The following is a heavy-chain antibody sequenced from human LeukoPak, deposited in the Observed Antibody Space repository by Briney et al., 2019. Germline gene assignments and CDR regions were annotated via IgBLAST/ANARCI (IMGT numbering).Heavy chain of an antibody. V-gene: IGHV3-48*03. J-gene: IGHJ3*02. Sequence: GGSLRLSCAASGFTFSAYGMNWVRQAPGKGLEWVSYIGSSGSTVYYADSVKGRFTISRDNAKNSLYMQMESLRDEDTAIYYCARDTLEYSNSPDALDIWGQGTMVTVSS. CDR1: GFTFSAYG. CDR2: IGSSGSTV. CDR3: ARDTLEYSNSPDALDI. D-gene: IGHD4-23*01.